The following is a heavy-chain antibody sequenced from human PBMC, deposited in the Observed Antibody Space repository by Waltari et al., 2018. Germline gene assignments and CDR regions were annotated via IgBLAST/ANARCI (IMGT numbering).Heavy chain of an antibody. CDR3: TRVFLAVAMVAY. CDR1: GFSFGDYT. J-gene: IGHJ4*02. D-gene: IGHD6-19*01. CDR2: IRSRAHGGTT. V-gene: IGHV3-49*04. Sequence: EVQLVESGGGLVQPGRSLRLSCTASGFSFGDYTMSWVRQAPGKGLEWVGFIRSRAHGGTTEYAAAVKGRFTVSRDDSKSTAYLQMNSLKTEDTAVYYCTRVFLAVAMVAYWGQGTLVTVSS.